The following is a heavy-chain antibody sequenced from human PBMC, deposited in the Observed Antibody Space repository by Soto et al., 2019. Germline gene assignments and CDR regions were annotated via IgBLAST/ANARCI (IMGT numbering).Heavy chain of an antibody. CDR2: INAGNGNT. V-gene: IGHV1-3*01. J-gene: IGHJ4*02. CDR3: ARDYYYDSPVAFDY. Sequence: QVQLVQSGAEVKKPGASVKVSCKASGYTFTSYAMHWVRQAPGQRLEWMGWINAGNGNTKYSQKFQGRVTITRDPSASTVYMELSSLRSEDTAVYYCARDYYYDSPVAFDYWGQGTLVTVSS. D-gene: IGHD3-22*01. CDR1: GYTFTSYA.